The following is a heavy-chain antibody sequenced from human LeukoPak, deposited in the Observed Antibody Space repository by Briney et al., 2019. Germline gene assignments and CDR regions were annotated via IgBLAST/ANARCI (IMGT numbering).Heavy chain of an antibody. J-gene: IGHJ6*03. CDR1: GGSFSGYY. Sequence: KPSETLSLTCAVYGGSFSGYYWSWIRQPPGKGLEWIGEINHSGSNNYNPSLKSRVTISVDTSKNQFSLKLSSVTAADTAVYYCSGVRIYYYYMDVWGKGTTVTVSS. CDR2: INHSGSN. V-gene: IGHV4-34*01. CDR3: SGVRIYYYYMDV. D-gene: IGHD2-15*01.